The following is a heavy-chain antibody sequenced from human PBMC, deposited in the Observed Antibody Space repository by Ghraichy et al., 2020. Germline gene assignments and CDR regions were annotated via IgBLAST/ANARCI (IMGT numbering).Heavy chain of an antibody. J-gene: IGHJ6*03. CDR1: GFTFSSYS. V-gene: IGHV3-21*01. CDR2: ISSTSAHI. Sequence: GGSLRLSCAASGFTFSSYSMNWVRQAPGKGLEWVSSISSTSAHIYYADSVKGRFTISRDNAKNSLYLQMNSLRAEDTAVYYCARSSYYDSLYYYYMDVWGKGTTVTVSS. D-gene: IGHD3-3*01. CDR3: ARSSYYDSLYYYYMDV.